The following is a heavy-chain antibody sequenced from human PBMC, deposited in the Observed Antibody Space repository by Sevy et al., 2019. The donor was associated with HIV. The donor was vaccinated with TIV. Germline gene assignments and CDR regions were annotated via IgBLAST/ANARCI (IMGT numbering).Heavy chain of an antibody. V-gene: IGHV3-21*01. CDR3: AREEEDYVWGTSRDLTFFDY. CDR1: EFTFSSYT. J-gene: IGHJ4*02. D-gene: IGHD3-16*02. CDR2: ISSSSSYI. Sequence: GGSLRLSCAVSEFTFSSYTMNWVRQAPGKGLEWVSSISSSSSYIYYADSVKGRFTISRDNAKNSLYLQMNSLRAEDTAVYYCAREEEDYVWGTSRDLTFFDYWGQGTLVTVSS.